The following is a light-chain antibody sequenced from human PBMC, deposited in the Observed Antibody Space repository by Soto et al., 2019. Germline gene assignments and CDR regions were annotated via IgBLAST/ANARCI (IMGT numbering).Light chain of an antibody. CDR2: EVS. CDR1: SSDVGGYNY. Sequence: QSVLTQPASVSGSPGQSITISCSGTSSDVGGYNYVSWYQQHPGKAPKLMIYEVSNRPSGVSNRFSGSKSGNTASLTISGLQAEDEADYYCSSYTRYTPVVFGGGT. V-gene: IGLV2-14*01. J-gene: IGLJ2*01. CDR3: SSYTRYTPVV.